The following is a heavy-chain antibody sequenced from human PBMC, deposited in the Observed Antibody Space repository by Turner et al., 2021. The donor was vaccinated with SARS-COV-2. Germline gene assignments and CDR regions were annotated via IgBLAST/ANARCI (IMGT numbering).Heavy chain of an antibody. CDR1: GFTVSSNY. J-gene: IGHJ5*02. V-gene: IGHV3-53*01. CDR2: IYSGVST. Sequence: EVQLVESGGGLIQPGGSLRLSCAASGFTVSSNYMNWVRQAPGKGLEWVSMIYSGVSTYYADSVKGRFTISRDNSNNTLFLQMNSLRAEDTAVYYCARETREARFDPWGQGTLVTVSS. D-gene: IGHD1-26*01. CDR3: ARETREARFDP.